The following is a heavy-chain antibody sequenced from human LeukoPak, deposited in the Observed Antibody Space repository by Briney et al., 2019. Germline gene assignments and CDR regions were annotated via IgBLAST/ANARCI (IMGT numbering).Heavy chain of an antibody. CDR1: GFTFSSYS. J-gene: IGHJ6*03. CDR2: ISSSSSYI. D-gene: IGHD2-15*01. V-gene: IGHV3-21*04. Sequence: PGGSLRLSCAASGFTFSSYSMNWVRQAPGKGLEWASSISSSSSYIYYADSVKGRFTISRDNAKNSLYLQMNSLRAEDTAVYYCASTRYCSGGSCYSPIDYDYYYMDVWGKGTTVTVSS. CDR3: ASTRYCSGGSCYSPIDYDYYYMDV.